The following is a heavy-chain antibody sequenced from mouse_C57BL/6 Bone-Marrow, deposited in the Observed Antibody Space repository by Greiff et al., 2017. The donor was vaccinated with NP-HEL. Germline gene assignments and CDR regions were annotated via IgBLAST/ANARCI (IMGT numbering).Heavy chain of an antibody. CDR1: GYTFTSYW. J-gene: IGHJ4*01. D-gene: IGHD2-10*02. V-gene: IGHV1-64*01. CDR2: IHPNSGST. CDR3: ARGRYGNFDYYAMDY. Sequence: QVHVKQPGAELVKPGASVKLSCKASGYTFTSYWMHWVKQRPGQGLEWIGMIHPNSGSTNYNEKFKSKATLTVDKSSSTAYMQLSSLTSEDSAVYYCARGRYGNFDYYAMDYWGQGTSVTVSS.